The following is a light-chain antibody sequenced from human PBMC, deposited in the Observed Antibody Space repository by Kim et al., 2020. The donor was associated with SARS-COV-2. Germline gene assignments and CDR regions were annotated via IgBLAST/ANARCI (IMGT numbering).Light chain of an antibody. V-gene: IGKV1-17*01. J-gene: IGKJ5*01. CDR3: LQHNTYPIT. CDR1: QDIRND. CDR2: GAS. Sequence: ASVGDRVIITCRSSQDIRNDLGWYQQNPGGAPKRLIYGASSLQSGVPSRFSGSGSGTEFTLTNSSLQPEDFATYFCLQHNTYPITLGQGTRLEIK.